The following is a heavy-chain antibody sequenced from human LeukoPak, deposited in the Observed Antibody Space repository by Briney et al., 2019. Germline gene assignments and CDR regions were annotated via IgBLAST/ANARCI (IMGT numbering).Heavy chain of an antibody. CDR1: GGSISSGGYY. CDR2: IYYSGST. J-gene: IGHJ3*02. D-gene: IGHD3-10*01. V-gene: IGHV4-31*03. CDR3: AEDTGGPYYYGSGSYYPHAFDI. Sequence: PSETLSLTCTVSGGSISSGGYYWSWIRQHPGKGLEWIGYIYYSGSTYYNPSLKSRVTISVDTSKNQFSLKLSSVTAADTAVYYCAEDTGGPYYYGSGSYYPHAFDIWGQGTMVTVSS.